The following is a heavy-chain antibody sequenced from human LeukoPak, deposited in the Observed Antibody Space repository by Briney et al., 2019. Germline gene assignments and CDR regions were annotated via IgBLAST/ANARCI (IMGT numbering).Heavy chain of an antibody. CDR3: ARAPVHYDSSGYNGY. J-gene: IGHJ4*02. V-gene: IGHV1-69*13. CDR1: GGTFSSYA. D-gene: IGHD3-22*01. CDR2: IIPIFGTA. Sequence: GASVKVSCKASGGTFSSYAISWVRQAPGQGLEWMGGIIPIFGTANYAQKFQGRVTITADESTSTAYMELSSLRSEDTAVYYCARAPVHYDSSGYNGYWGQGTLVTVSS.